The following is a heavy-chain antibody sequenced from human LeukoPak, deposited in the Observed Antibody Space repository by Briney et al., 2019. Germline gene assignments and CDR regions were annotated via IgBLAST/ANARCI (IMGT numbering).Heavy chain of an antibody. Sequence: GGSLRLSCVGSGFMFSRFGLIWVRQAPGKGLEWVSGIHGNGETTYYGNSVKGRFTISRDNSKSTLYLQMNSLRVEDTAEYFCGRDPNGDYVGAFEFWGQGTKVAVSS. CDR2: IHGNGETT. CDR3: GRDPNGDYVGAFEF. J-gene: IGHJ3*01. CDR1: GFMFSRFG. D-gene: IGHD3-16*01. V-gene: IGHV3-23*01.